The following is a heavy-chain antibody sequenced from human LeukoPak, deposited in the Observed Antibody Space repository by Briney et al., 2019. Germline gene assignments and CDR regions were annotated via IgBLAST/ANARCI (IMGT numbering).Heavy chain of an antibody. J-gene: IGHJ4*02. CDR2: ISSSGGYM. CDR3: AKLDYYGNY. Sequence: GGALRLSCAASGFTFNSYRMNWVRQAPGEGLEWVSSISSSGGYMFYADSVKGRVTISRDNSKNTLYLQMNSLRAEDTAVYYCAKLDYYGNYWGQGTLVTVSS. CDR1: GFTFNSYR. V-gene: IGHV3-21*04. D-gene: IGHD3-10*01.